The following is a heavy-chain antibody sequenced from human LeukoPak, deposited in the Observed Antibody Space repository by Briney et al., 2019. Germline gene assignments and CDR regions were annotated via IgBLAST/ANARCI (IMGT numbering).Heavy chain of an antibody. Sequence: SGGSLRLSCSASGFIFSSYAMHWVRQAPGKGLEYVSGISFNGGNTYFADSVKGRSTISRDNSKNTLWLQMTSLRPEDTAVYYCARENSRNFFYYGMDVWGQGTTVTVSS. CDR1: GFIFSSYA. CDR3: ARENSRNFFYYGMDV. CDR2: ISFNGGNT. V-gene: IGHV3-64D*06. J-gene: IGHJ6*02.